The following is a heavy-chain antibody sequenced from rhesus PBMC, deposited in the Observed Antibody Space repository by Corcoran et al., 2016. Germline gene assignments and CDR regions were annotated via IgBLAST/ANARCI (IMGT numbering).Heavy chain of an antibody. CDR1: GGSISDSYR. J-gene: IGHJ4*01. D-gene: IGHD6-43*01. CDR2: IYGSSTST. Sequence: QVQLQESGPGLVKPSETLSLTCAVSGGSISDSYRWSWIRQPPGKGLEWIGYIYGSSTSTNYNPSLKSRVTISKDTSKNQFSLKLSSVTAADTAVYYCARDKAAARNFDYWGQGVLVTVSS. V-gene: IGHV4S10*01. CDR3: ARDKAAARNFDY.